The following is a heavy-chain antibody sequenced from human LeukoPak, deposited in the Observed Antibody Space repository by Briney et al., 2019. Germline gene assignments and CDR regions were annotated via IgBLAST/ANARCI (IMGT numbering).Heavy chain of an antibody. V-gene: IGHV5-51*01. D-gene: IGHD2-2*03. Sequence: GESLKISCKGSGYSCTSYWIGWVRQRPGKGPEWMGIIYPGDSDTRYSPSLQGQVTISADKSISTAYLQWSSLKASDTAMYYCARRGYCSSTSCYWFDPWGQGTLVTVSS. J-gene: IGHJ5*02. CDR2: IYPGDSDT. CDR3: ARRGYCSSTSCYWFDP. CDR1: GYSCTSYW.